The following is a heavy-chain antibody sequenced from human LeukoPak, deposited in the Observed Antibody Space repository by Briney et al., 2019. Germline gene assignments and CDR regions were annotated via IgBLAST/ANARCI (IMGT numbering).Heavy chain of an antibody. CDR3: ARDILFFSVTGAWSDLDY. CDR2: ISAYNGNT. Sequence: GASVKVSCKASGYTFTSYGISWVRQAPGQGLEWMGWISAYNGNTNYAQKLQGRVTMTTDTSTSTAYMELRSLRSDDTAVYYCARDILFFSVTGAWSDLDYWGQGTLVTVSS. J-gene: IGHJ4*02. CDR1: GYTFTSYG. D-gene: IGHD2-21*02. V-gene: IGHV1-18*01.